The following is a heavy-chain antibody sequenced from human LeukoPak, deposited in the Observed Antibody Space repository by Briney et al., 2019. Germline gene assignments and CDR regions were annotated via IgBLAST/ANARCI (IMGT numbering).Heavy chain of an antibody. V-gene: IGHV3-21*01. D-gene: IGHD1-26*01. CDR3: ARVLGSGGYYYYYYMDV. CDR1: GFTFSSYS. CDR2: ISSSSSYI. Sequence: GGSLRLSCAASGFTFSSYSMNWVRQAPGKGLEWVSSISSSSSYIYYADSVKGRFTISRDNAKNSLYLQMNSLRAEDTAVYYCARVLGSGGYYYYYYMDVWGKGTTVTISS. J-gene: IGHJ6*03.